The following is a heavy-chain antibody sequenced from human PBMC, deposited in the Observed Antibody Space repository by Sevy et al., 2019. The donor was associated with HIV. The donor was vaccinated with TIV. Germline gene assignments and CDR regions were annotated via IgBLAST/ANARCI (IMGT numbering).Heavy chain of an antibody. J-gene: IGHJ6*02. CDR1: GGSFSGYY. CDR2: INHSGST. V-gene: IGHV4-34*01. D-gene: IGHD6-19*01. Sequence: GSLRLSCAVYGGSFSGYYWSWIRQPPGKGLEWIGEINHSGSTNYNPSLKSRVTISVDTSKNQFSLKLSSVTAADTAVYYCARGGWSSGWVGGMDVWGQGTTVTVSS. CDR3: ARGGWSSGWVGGMDV.